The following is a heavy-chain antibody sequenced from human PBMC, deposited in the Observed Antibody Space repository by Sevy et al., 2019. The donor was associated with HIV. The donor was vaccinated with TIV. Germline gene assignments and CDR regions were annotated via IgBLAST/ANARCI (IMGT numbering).Heavy chain of an antibody. V-gene: IGHV1-8*01. Sequence: ASVKVSCKASGYTFTSYDINWVRQATGQGLEWMGWMNPNSGNTGYAQKFQGRVTMTRNTSISTAYMELSSLRSEDTAVYYCPRFKYYGSQNLHYFDYWGQGTLVTVSS. CDR2: MNPNSGNT. D-gene: IGHD3-10*01. CDR3: PRFKYYGSQNLHYFDY. J-gene: IGHJ4*02. CDR1: GYTFTSYD.